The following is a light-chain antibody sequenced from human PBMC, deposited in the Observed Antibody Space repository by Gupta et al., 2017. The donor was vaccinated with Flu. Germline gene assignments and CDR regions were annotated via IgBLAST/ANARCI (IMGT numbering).Light chain of an antibody. J-gene: IGKJ4*02. CDR2: LGS. Sequence: IVLTQSPLSLPVSPVEPASISCRSSQSLVRRNGYSYLNWYLQKPGQSPQLLIYLGSNRASGVPDRFSGSGSGTDFTLTISRVQAEDVGIYYCMQAQQTPLTFGEGTKVEI. V-gene: IGKV2-28*01. CDR3: MQAQQTPLT. CDR1: QSLVRRNGYSY.